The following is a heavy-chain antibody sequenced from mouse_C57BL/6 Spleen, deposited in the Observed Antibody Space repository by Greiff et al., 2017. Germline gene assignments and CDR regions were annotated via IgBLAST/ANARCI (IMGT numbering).Heavy chain of an antibody. V-gene: IGHV1-15*01. D-gene: IGHD1-1*01. J-gene: IGHJ2*01. CDR2: IDPETGGT. CDR3: TPIYYYGSSYGY. Sequence: QVQLQQSGAELMKPGASVTLSCKASGYTFTDYEMHWVKQTPVHGLEWIGAIDPETGGTAYNQKFKGKAILTADKSSSTAYMELRSLTSEDSAVYYCTPIYYYGSSYGYWGQGTTLTVSS. CDR1: GYTFTDYE.